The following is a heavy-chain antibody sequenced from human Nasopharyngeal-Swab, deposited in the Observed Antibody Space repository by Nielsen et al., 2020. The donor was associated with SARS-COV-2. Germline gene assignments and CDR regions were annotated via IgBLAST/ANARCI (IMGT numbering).Heavy chain of an antibody. D-gene: IGHD3-3*01. J-gene: IGHJ6*03. CDR2: IYYSGST. CDR3: ARQIYDFWSGYGLVYYYYMDV. V-gene: IGHV4-59*08. Sequence: WIRQPPGKGLGWIGYIYYSGSTNYNPSLKSRVTISVDTSKNQFSLKLSSVTAADTAVYYCARQIYDFWSGYGLVYYYYMDVWGKGTTVTVSS.